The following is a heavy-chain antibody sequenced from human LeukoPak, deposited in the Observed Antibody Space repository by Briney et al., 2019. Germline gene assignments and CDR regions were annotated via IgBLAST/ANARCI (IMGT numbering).Heavy chain of an antibody. CDR3: ARDRYYYGSGSYLWYYYGMDV. CDR2: IIPIFGTA. V-gene: IGHV1-69*13. CDR1: GGTFSSYA. J-gene: IGHJ6*02. D-gene: IGHD3-10*01. Sequence: EASVKVSCKASGGTFSSYAISWVRQAPGQGLEWMGGIIPIFGTANYAQKFQGGVTITADESTSTAYMELSSLRSEDTAVYYCARDRYYYGSGSYLWYYYGMDVWGQGTTVTVSS.